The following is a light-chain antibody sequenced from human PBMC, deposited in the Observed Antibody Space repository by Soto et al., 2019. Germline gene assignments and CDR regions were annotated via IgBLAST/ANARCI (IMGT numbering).Light chain of an antibody. CDR3: QQYYTYPRT. CDR2: AAS. CDR1: HGVSGY. V-gene: IGKV1-8*01. J-gene: IGKJ1*01. Sequence: AIRMTQSPSSFSASTGDRVTITCRASHGVSGYLAWYQQKAEKAPQLLIYAASTLQSGVSSRFSGSGSGTEFTLTISRLQSEDFGVYYCQQYYTYPRTFGQGTKVEI.